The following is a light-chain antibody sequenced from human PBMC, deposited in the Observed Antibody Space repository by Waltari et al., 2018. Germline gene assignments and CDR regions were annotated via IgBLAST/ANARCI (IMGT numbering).Light chain of an antibody. CDR3: STWDYSLSAVV. CDR1: TNNVGSYA. Sequence: QSALTQEASVSGTVGQKVTLSCSGNTNNVGSYAVGWYQQVSHGAPKTVMLGNSLPSGLPDRFAGSKSGTTASLTISGLQPEDEADYYCSTWDYSLSAVVFGGGTKLTVL. CDR2: GNS. V-gene: IGLV1-44*01. J-gene: IGLJ2*01.